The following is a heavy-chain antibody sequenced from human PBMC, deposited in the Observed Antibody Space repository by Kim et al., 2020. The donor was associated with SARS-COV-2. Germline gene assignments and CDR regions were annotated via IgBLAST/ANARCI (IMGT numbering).Heavy chain of an antibody. V-gene: IGHV4-31*03. J-gene: IGHJ3*02. Sequence: SETLSLTCTVSGGSISSGGYYWSWIRQHPGKGLEWIGYIYYSGSTYYNPSLKSRVTISVDTSKNQFSLKLSSVTAADTAVYYCAREPDPLIVVVPAATVGAFDIWGQGTMVTVSS. CDR2: IYYSGST. D-gene: IGHD2-2*01. CDR1: GGSISSGGYY. CDR3: AREPDPLIVVVPAATVGAFDI.